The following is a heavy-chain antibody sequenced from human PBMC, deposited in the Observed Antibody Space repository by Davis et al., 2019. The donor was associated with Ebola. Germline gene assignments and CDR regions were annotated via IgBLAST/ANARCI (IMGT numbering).Heavy chain of an antibody. CDR1: GFIFNGYS. CDR2: ISSTTGYT. J-gene: IGHJ4*02. V-gene: IGHV3-21*01. Sequence: GGSLRLSCEASGFIFNGYSMNWVRQAPGKGLEWVSSISSTTGYTYYADSVRGRFTISRDNARNSLYLQMNSLRDDDTAVYYCARDSATVTTYFDYWGRGTLVTVSS. D-gene: IGHD4-11*01. CDR3: ARDSATVTTYFDY.